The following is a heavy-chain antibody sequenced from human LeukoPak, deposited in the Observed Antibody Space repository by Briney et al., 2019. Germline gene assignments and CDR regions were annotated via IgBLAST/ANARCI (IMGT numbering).Heavy chain of an antibody. CDR1: GFTFSSYA. CDR2: ISGSGGST. CDR3: AKDRVPAYYYGSGSYLGRFDY. Sequence: GGSLRLSCATSGFTFSSYAMSWVRQAPGKGLEWVSAISGSGGSTYYADSVKGRFTISRDNSKNTLYLQMNSLRAEDTAVYYCAKDRVPAYYYGSGSYLGRFDYWGQGTLVTVSS. J-gene: IGHJ4*02. D-gene: IGHD3-10*01. V-gene: IGHV3-23*01.